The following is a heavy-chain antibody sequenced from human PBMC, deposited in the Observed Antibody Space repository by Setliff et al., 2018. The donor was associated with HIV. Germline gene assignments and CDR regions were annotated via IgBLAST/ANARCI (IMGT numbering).Heavy chain of an antibody. D-gene: IGHD3-10*02. J-gene: IGHJ4*02. Sequence: PSETLSLRLSCAASGFTFSSYTMNWIRQPPGKGLEWLGHIYSSGSTNYNPSLKSRVTMSLDTSKTQFSLNLSSATAADTAVYYCAIYLRPPYYIDYWGQGMLVTVSS. V-gene: IGHV4-4*09. CDR1: GFTFSSYT. CDR2: IYSSGST. CDR3: AIYLRPPYYIDY.